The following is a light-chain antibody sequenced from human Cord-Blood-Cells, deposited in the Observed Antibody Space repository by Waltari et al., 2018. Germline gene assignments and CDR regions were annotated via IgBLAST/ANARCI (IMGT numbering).Light chain of an antibody. CDR3: QQSYSTPRT. CDR1: QSISSY. Sequence: DIQMTQSPSSLSASVGDRVTITCRARQSISSYLNWYQQKPGKAPKLLIYAASSLQSGVQSRFSGSGSGTDFTLTISSLQPEDFATYYCQQSYSTPRTFGQGTKVEIK. J-gene: IGKJ1*01. CDR2: AAS. V-gene: IGKV1-39*01.